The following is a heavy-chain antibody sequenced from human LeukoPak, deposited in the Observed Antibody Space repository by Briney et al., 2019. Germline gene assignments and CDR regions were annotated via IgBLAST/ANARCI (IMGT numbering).Heavy chain of an antibody. CDR2: IKQDGSEK. CDR1: GFTFSSYW. CDR3: AELGITMIGGV. V-gene: IGHV3-7*01. D-gene: IGHD3-10*02. J-gene: IGHJ6*04. Sequence: GGSLRLSCAASGFTFSSYWISWVRQAPGKGLEWVANIKQDGSEKYYVDSVKGRFTISRDNAKSSLYLQMNSLRAEDTAVYYCAELGITMIGGVWGKGTTVTISS.